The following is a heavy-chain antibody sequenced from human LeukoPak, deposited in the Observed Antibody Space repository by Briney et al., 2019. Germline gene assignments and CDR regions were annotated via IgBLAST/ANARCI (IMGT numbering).Heavy chain of an antibody. J-gene: IGHJ6*03. CDR2: IFHSGSI. CDR3: ARSYYYYYMDV. V-gene: IGHV4-38-2*02. CDR1: GYSISSGYY. Sequence: SETLSLTCTVSGYSISSGYYWGWIRQPPGKGLEWIGSIFHSGSIYYNPSLKSRLTISIDTSKNQFSLKLSSVTAADTAVYYCARSYYYYYMDVWGKETTVTISS.